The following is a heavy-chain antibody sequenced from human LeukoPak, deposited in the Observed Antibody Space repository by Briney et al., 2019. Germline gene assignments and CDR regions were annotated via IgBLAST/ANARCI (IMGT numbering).Heavy chain of an antibody. CDR3: ARDGGSGYCSSSNCYEGFDY. CDR2: VYSGESA. D-gene: IGHD2-2*01. Sequence: GGSLRLSCAASGFSVSSNYMSWVRQAPGKGLEWVSTVYSGESAYYADSVKGRFNISRDNSKIALVLQMNRLTAADTAVYYCARDGGSGYCSSSNCYEGFDYWGQGTLVTVSS. J-gene: IGHJ4*02. CDR1: GFSVSSNY. V-gene: IGHV3-66*01.